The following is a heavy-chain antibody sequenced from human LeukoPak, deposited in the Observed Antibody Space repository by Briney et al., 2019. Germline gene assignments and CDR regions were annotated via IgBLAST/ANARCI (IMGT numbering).Heavy chain of an antibody. CDR3: ARVTHYDFWSGYHYLGV. CDR2: MSPNSGSA. J-gene: IGHJ6*03. CDR1: GYSFNIYD. D-gene: IGHD3-3*01. Sequence: ASVKVSCKASGYSFNIYDINWVRQAPGQGLEWMGWMSPNSGSATYAHTFEGRVTMTRNISITTTYMELSSLRSEDTAVYYCARVTHYDFWSGYHYLGVWGKGTTVTVSS. V-gene: IGHV1-8*01.